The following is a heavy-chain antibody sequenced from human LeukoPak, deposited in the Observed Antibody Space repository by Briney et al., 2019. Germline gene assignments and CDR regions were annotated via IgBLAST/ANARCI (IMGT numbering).Heavy chain of an antibody. CDR1: GFTFSSYG. CDR2: ISYDGSNK. CDR3: ARGGYSYGYVVGAFDI. Sequence: GGSLRLSCAASGFTFSSYGMHWVRQAPGKGLEWVAVISYDGSNKYYADSVKGRFTISRDNSKNTLYLQMNSLRAEDTAVYYCARGGYSYGYVVGAFDIWGQGTMVTVSS. J-gene: IGHJ3*02. V-gene: IGHV3-30*03. D-gene: IGHD5-18*01.